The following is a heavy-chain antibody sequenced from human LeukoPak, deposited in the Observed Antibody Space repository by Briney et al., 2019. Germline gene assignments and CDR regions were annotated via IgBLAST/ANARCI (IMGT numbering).Heavy chain of an antibody. D-gene: IGHD4-11*01. CDR2: VSSHGTNK. CDR3: AKDTVDVTPDPRVYDF. J-gene: IGHJ4*02. V-gene: IGHV3-30*18. CDR1: GFNFGAYG. Sequence: GGSLRLSCAASGFNFGAYGMHWVRQAPGKGLEWVAVVSSHGTNKFYADSVKGRFTISRDNSKNTLYLEMNSLRIEDTAVYYCAKDTVDVTPDPRVYDFWGQGVQVIVSS.